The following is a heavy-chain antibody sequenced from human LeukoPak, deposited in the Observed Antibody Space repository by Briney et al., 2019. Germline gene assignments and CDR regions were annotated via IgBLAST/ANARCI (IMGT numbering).Heavy chain of an antibody. D-gene: IGHD4-17*01. Sequence: PGGSLRLSCAASGFTFSSYWMHWVRQAPGKGLVWVSRINSDGSTTDYADSVKRRFTISRDNAKNTLYLQMSSLRAEDTAVYYCARINALRTTVIRSFDYWGQGALVTVSS. V-gene: IGHV3-74*01. CDR2: INSDGSTT. J-gene: IGHJ4*02. CDR3: ARINALRTTVIRSFDY. CDR1: GFTFSSYW.